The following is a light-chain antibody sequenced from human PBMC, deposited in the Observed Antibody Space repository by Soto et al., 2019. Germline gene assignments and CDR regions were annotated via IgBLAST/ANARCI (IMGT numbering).Light chain of an antibody. CDR1: SSNIGAGYD. V-gene: IGLV1-40*01. CDR2: GNS. J-gene: IGLJ3*02. Sequence: QSVLTQPPSVSGAPGQRVTISCTGSSSNIGAGYDVHWYPPLPGTAPKLLISGNSNRPSGVPDRFSGSKSGTSASLAITGLQAEDEADYYCQSYDSSLSGWGFGGGTKLTVL. CDR3: QSYDSSLSGWG.